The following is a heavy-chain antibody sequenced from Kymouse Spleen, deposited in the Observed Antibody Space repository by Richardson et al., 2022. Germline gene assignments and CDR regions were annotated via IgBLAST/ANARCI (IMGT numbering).Heavy chain of an antibody. D-gene: IGHD1-20*01,IGHD1-7*01. CDR3: ARNDNWNPLGMDV. J-gene: IGHJ6*02. CDR1: GFTFSSYG. Sequence: QVQLVESGGGVVQPGRSLRLSCAASGFTFSSYGMHWVRQAPGKGLEWVAVIWYDGSNKYYADSVKGRFTISRDNSKNTLYLQMNSLRAEDTAVYYCARNDNWNPLGMDVWGQGTTVTVSS. CDR2: IWYDGSNK. V-gene: IGHV3-33*01.